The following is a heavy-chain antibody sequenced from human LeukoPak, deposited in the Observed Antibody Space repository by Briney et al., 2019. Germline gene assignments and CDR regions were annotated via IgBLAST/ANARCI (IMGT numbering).Heavy chain of an antibody. V-gene: IGHV3-23*01. J-gene: IGHJ6*03. CDR1: GFTFSSYA. D-gene: IGHD3-16*01. CDR3: AKAPRFGARATEYYYYYMDV. CDR2: ISASGSST. Sequence: GGSLRLSCAASGFTFSSYAMSWVRQAPGKGLEWVSSISASGSSTFYADSVKGRFTISRDNSKNTLYLQMNSLRAEDTAVYYCAKAPRFGARATEYYYYYMDVWGKGTTVTASS.